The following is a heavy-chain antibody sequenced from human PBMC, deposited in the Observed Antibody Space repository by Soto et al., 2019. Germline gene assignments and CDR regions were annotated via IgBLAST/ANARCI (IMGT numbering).Heavy chain of an antibody. Sequence: QVQLVQSGAEVKKPGASVKVSCKASGYTFTGYYMRWVRQAPGQGLEWMGRIIPDNGGTNYAQKFQGRVTMTRDTSINTVYMELKRLRSDDTAVYYCARKKMERDWFDPWGQGTLVTVSS. CDR2: IIPDNGGT. CDR1: GYTFTGYY. CDR3: ARKKMERDWFDP. V-gene: IGHV1-2*06. D-gene: IGHD2-8*01. J-gene: IGHJ5*02.